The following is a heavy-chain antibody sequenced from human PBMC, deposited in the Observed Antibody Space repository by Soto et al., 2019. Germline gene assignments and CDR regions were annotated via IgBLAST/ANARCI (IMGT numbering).Heavy chain of an antibody. V-gene: IGHV1-2*02. J-gene: IGHJ5*02. CDR2: INPDSGDT. Sequence: QVQLVQSGTEVKKPGASVKVSCKASGNTFTGYYIHWVRQAPGQGLEWMGWINPDSGDTNYAQTFQGRVTMTRVSAVTTAYMELRCLGGDDTAVYFCAREYSGSSNCSDPWGQGTLVTVSS. CDR3: AREYSGSSNCSDP. CDR1: GNTFTGYY. D-gene: IGHD1-26*01.